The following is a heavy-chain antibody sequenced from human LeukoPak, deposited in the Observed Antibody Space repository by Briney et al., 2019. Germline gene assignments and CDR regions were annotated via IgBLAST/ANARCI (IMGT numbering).Heavy chain of an antibody. D-gene: IGHD2-15*01. Sequence: GGSLRLSCAASGFTFSSYWMSWVRQAPGKGLEWVANIKQDGSEKYYVDSVKGRFTISRDNSKNTLYLQMNSLRAEDTAVYYCAKDPCSGGSCYLPLDYWGQGTLVTVSS. J-gene: IGHJ4*02. CDR1: GFTFSSYW. V-gene: IGHV3-7*01. CDR3: AKDPCSGGSCYLPLDY. CDR2: IKQDGSEK.